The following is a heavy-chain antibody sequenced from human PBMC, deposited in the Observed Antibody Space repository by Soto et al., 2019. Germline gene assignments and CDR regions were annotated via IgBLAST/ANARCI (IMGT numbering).Heavy chain of an antibody. D-gene: IGHD3-10*01. CDR1: GDTFTTYD. Sequence: ALVKVSCKASGDTFTTYDINWVRQATGHGLEWMGWINPNSGNIGYAQRFQGRVTMTRDTAIRTAYMEVSSLRSDDTAVYYCARGRASGSYYLLDYWGQGTLVTVSS. V-gene: IGHV1-8*01. CDR2: INPNSGNI. J-gene: IGHJ4*02. CDR3: ARGRASGSYYLLDY.